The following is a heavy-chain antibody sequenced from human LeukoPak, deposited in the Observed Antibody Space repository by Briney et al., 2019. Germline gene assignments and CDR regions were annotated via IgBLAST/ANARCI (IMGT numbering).Heavy chain of an antibody. CDR3: AMGPPPGSGSYGPDFDY. Sequence: GGSVRLSCAASGFTFSSYSMNWVRQAPGKGLEWVSSISSSSSYIYYADSVKGRFTISRDNAKNSLYLQMNSLRAEDTAVYYCAMGPPPGSGSYGPDFDYWGQGTLVTVSS. D-gene: IGHD6-19*01. J-gene: IGHJ4*02. V-gene: IGHV3-21*01. CDR1: GFTFSSYS. CDR2: ISSSSSYI.